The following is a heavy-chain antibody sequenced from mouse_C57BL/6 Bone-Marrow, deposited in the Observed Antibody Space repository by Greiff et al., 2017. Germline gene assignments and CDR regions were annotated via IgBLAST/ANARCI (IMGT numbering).Heavy chain of an antibody. CDR1: GYTFNSYW. V-gene: IGHV1-5*01. CDR3: TRALYYCGSSPCFAY. D-gene: IGHD1-1*01. CDR2: IYPGNSDT. Sequence: EVQLVESGTVLARPGASVKMSCKTSGYTFNSYWMHWVKQRPGQGLEWIGAIYPGNSDTSYNQKFKGKAKLTAVTSARTAYMELSSLTHEDSAVYYCTRALYYCGSSPCFAYWGQGTLVTVSA. J-gene: IGHJ3*01.